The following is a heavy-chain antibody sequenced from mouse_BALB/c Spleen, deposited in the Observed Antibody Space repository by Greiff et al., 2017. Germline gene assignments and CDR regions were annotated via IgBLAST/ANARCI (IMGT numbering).Heavy chain of an antibody. CDR3: ARGDGNPDY. D-gene: IGHD2-1*01. CDR1: GFTFSSLG. CDR2: ISSGSSTI. V-gene: IGHV5-17*02. J-gene: IGHJ2*01. Sequence: EVKLMESGGGLVQPGGSRKLSCAASGFTFSSLGMHWVRQAPEKGLEWVAYISSGSSTIYYADTVKGRFTISRDNPKNTLFLQMTSLRSEDTAMYYCARGDGNPDYWGQGTTLTVSS.